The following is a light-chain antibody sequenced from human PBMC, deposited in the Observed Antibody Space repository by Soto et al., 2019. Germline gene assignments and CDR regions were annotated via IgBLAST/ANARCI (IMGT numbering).Light chain of an antibody. CDR2: GVS. CDR1: QSVIGRQ. CDR3: QVYGPSPPLT. Sequence: EIVLTQSPGTLSLSPGERATLSCRASQSVIGRQLAWYQHKPGQAPRLLIHGVSSRATGIPDRFTGSGSGTDFTLTISSLESEDFAVFYWQVYGPSPPLTVGQGTRLEIK. J-gene: IGKJ5*01. V-gene: IGKV3-20*01.